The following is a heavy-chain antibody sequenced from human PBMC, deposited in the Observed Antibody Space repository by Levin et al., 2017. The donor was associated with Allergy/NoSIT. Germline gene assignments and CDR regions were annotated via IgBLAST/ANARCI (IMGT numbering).Heavy chain of an antibody. J-gene: IGHJ4*02. CDR1: GFTFSSYW. Sequence: GESLKISCAAYGFTFSSYWMSWVRQAPGKGLEWVANIKQDGSEKYYVDSVKGRFTISRDNAKNSLYLQMNSLRAEDTAVYYCARARKYSSGCNYDYWGQGTLVTVSS. CDR2: IKQDGSEK. CDR3: ARARKYSSGCNYDY. D-gene: IGHD6-19*01. V-gene: IGHV3-7*01.